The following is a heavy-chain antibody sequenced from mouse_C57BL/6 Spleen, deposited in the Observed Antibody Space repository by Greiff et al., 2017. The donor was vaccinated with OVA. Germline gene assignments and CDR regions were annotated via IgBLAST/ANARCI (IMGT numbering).Heavy chain of an antibody. CDR1: GYTFTSYW. D-gene: IGHD2-3*01. Sequence: QVQLQQPGAELVKPGASVKLSCKASGYTFTSYWMQWVKQRPGQGLEWIGEIDPSASYTNYNQKFKGKATFTVDTSSSTAYMQLSSLTSEDAAVYYCARSIFDGYFDYWGQGTTLTVSS. CDR2: IDPSASYT. V-gene: IGHV1-50*01. J-gene: IGHJ2*01. CDR3: ARSIFDGYFDY.